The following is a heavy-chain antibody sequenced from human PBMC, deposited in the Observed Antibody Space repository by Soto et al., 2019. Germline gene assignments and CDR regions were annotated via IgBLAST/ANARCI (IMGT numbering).Heavy chain of an antibody. J-gene: IGHJ3*02. CDR2: IYYSGST. CDR1: GGSISSYY. D-gene: IGHD3-3*01. Sequence: QVQLQESGPGLVKPSETLSLTCTVSGGSISSYYWSWIRQPPGKGLEWIGYIYYSGSTNYNPSLKCRVTISVDTSKNQFSLKLSSVTAADTAVYYCARERVRTPVRFLEWLSHEDDAFDIWGQGTMVTVSS. CDR3: ARERVRTPVRFLEWLSHEDDAFDI. V-gene: IGHV4-59*12.